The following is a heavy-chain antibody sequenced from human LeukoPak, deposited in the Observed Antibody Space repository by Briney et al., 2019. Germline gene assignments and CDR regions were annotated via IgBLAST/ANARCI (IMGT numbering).Heavy chain of an antibody. Sequence: GASVKVSCKAAGYTFTANFLYWVRQAPGQGLEWMGRVNPNSGGANYAQKFQGRVTMTRDTSISTTYMELSGLTYDDTAIYYCARGRAAYQAIYYFEYWGQGTLVTVSS. J-gene: IGHJ4*02. CDR1: GYTFTANF. CDR3: ARGRAAYQAIYYFEY. D-gene: IGHD2-2*01. CDR2: VNPNSGGA. V-gene: IGHV1-2*02.